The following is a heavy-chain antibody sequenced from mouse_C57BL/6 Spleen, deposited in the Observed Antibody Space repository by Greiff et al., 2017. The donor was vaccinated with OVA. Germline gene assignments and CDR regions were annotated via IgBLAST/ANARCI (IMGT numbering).Heavy chain of an antibody. CDR2: IYPGDGDT. D-gene: IGHD3-1*01. CDR1: GYAFSSYW. V-gene: IGHV1-80*01. Sequence: VQLQQSGAELVKPGASVKISCKASGYAFSSYWMDWVKQRPGTGLEWIGQIYPGDGDTNYNGKFKGKATLTADKSSSTAYMQLSSLTSEDSAVYFCARRGLYAMDYWGQGTSVTVSS. J-gene: IGHJ4*01. CDR3: ARRGLYAMDY.